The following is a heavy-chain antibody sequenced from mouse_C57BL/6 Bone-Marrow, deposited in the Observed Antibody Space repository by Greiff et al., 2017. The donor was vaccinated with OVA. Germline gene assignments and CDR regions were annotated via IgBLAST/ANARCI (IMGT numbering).Heavy chain of an antibody. CDR3: TTDYGSSPVAY. V-gene: IGHV14-4*01. D-gene: IGHD1-1*01. CDR1: GFNIKDDY. Sequence: EVQLQQSGAELVRPGASVKLSCTASGFNIKDDYMHWVKQRPEQGLEWIGWIDPENGDTEYASKFQGKAPITADTSSNTAYLQLSSLTSEDTAVYYCTTDYGSSPVAYWGQGTLVTVSA. CDR2: IDPENGDT. J-gene: IGHJ3*01.